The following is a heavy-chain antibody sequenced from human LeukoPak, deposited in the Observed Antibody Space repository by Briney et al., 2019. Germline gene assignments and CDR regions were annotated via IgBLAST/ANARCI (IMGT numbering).Heavy chain of an antibody. CDR3: ARQAAAATHFHY. Sequence: GGPLRLSCAASGFTVTSSYMSWFRQAPGKGLELVSIIYSCGATYYADSVKGRFAISRDNSKNTLYLQMNGLRPEDTAMYYCARQAAAATHFHYWGQGSLVTVSS. J-gene: IGHJ4*02. CDR1: GFTVTSSY. V-gene: IGHV3-66*02. D-gene: IGHD6-13*01. CDR2: IYSCGAT.